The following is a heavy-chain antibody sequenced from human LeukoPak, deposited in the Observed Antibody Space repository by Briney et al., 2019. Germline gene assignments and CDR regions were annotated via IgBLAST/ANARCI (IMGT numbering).Heavy chain of an antibody. CDR3: AKIVGNYYGSGSYVYFDY. D-gene: IGHD3-10*01. J-gene: IGHJ4*02. V-gene: IGHV4-4*07. Sequence: PSETLSLTCTVSGGSISSYYWSWIRQPVGKGLEWIGRIYTSGSTNYNPSLKSRVTMSVDTSKNQFSLKLSSVTAADTAVYYCAKIVGNYYGSGSYVYFDYWGQGTLVTVSS. CDR1: GGSISSYY. CDR2: IYTSGST.